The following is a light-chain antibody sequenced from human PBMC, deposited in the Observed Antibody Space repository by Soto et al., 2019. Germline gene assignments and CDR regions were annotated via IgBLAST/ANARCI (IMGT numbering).Light chain of an antibody. Sequence: EVLLTQSPSTLSLSPGQRATLSCRASQSISTYLAWYQHKPGQTPRLLIYHASNRATGIPATLSGSGSGTDFTLTISSLEPEDFPVYYCQHRNYWLTFGGGTKVDIK. CDR2: HAS. CDR1: QSISTY. J-gene: IGKJ4*01. V-gene: IGKV3-11*01. CDR3: QHRNYWLT.